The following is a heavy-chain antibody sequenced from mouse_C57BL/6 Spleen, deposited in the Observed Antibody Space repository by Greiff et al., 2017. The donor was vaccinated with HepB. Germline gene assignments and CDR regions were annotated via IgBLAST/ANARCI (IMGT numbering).Heavy chain of an antibody. CDR1: GFTFSDYG. D-gene: IGHD1-3*01. V-gene: IGHV5-17*01. J-gene: IGHJ2*01. Sequence: VQLKESGGGLVKPGGSLKLSCAASGFTFSDYGMHWVRQAPEKGLEWVAYISSGSSTINYADTVKGRFTISRDNAKNTLFLQMTSLSSEDTAMYYCAWLTYYFDYWGQGTTLTVSS. CDR2: ISSGSSTI. CDR3: AWLTYYFDY.